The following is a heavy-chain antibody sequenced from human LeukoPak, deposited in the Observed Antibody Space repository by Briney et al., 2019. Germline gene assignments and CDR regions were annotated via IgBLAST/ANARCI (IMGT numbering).Heavy chain of an antibody. CDR2: IYYSGSS. CDR3: ASGPGVFDY. Sequence: SETLSLTCTVSGGSISSYYWSWIRQPPGKGLELIGYIYYSGSSNYNPSLKSRVTISVDTSKNQFSLKRSSVTAADTAVYYCASGPGVFDYWGQGTLVTVSS. D-gene: IGHD1-14*01. CDR1: GGSISSYY. J-gene: IGHJ4*02. V-gene: IGHV4-59*01.